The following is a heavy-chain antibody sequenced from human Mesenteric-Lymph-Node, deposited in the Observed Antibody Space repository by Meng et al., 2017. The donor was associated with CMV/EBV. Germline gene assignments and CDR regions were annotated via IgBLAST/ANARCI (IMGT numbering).Heavy chain of an antibody. V-gene: IGHV3-33*01. CDR3: ARDTYVLGLWFGESNDY. J-gene: IGHJ4*02. D-gene: IGHD3-10*01. Sequence: FTFSSYGMHWVRQAPGKGLEWVAVIWYDGSNKYYADSVKGRFTISRDNSKNTLYLQMNSLRAEDTAVYYCARDTYVLGLWFGESNDYWGQGTLVTVSS. CDR1: FTFSSYG. CDR2: IWYDGSNK.